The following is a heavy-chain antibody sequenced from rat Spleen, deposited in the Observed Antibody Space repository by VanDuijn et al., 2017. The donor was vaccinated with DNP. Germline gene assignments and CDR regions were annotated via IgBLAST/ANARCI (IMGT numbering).Heavy chain of an antibody. CDR3: GRGTQCFDE. D-gene: IGHD1-1*01. J-gene: IGHJ2*01. Sequence: EVQLQESGPGLVKPSQSLSLTCSVTGYSITSSYRWTWIRNFPGNKLEWMGFINSGGGTNYNPPLKSRISITGDTSKNQFFLQVKSGTTDDTASYYWGRGTQCFDEWGHGVMVTVSS. CDR2: INSGGGT. V-gene: IGHV3-3*01. CDR1: GYSITSSYR.